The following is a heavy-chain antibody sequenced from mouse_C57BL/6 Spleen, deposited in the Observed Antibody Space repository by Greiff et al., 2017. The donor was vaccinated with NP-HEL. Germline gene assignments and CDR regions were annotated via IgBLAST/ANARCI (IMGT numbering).Heavy chain of an antibody. J-gene: IGHJ2*01. CDR3: ARDQGDEDYFDY. D-gene: IGHD3-2*02. V-gene: IGHV5-16*01. CDR1: GFTFSDYY. Sequence: EVQLVESEGGLVQPGSSMKLSCTASGFTFSDYYMAWVRQVPEKGLEWVANINYDGSSTYYLDSLKSRFIISRDNAKNILYLQMSSLKSEDTATYYCARDQGDEDYFDYWGKGTTLTVSS. CDR2: INYDGSST.